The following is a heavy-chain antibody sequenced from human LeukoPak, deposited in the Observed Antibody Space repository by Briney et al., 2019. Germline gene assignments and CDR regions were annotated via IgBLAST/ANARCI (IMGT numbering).Heavy chain of an antibody. J-gene: IGHJ4*02. CDR1: GDSMSNSNSY. D-gene: IGHD2-2*01. V-gene: IGHV4-39*01. CDR2: IFYSGST. Sequence: SETLSLTCTVSGDSMSNSNSYWAWNRQPPGKGLEWIGTIFYSGSTYYNPSLKSRVTISVDTSKNQFSLKLSSVTAAETAIYYCARSVFLMIDAYDFWGQGTLVAVSS. CDR3: ARSVFLMIDAYDF.